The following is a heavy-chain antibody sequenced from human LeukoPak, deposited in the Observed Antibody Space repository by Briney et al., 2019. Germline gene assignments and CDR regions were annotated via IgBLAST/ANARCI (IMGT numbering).Heavy chain of an antibody. CDR2: ISYDGSNK. V-gene: IGHV3-30-3*01. CDR3: ARADSGSYYARFDY. CDR1: GFTFSSYA. J-gene: IGHJ4*02. D-gene: IGHD1-26*01. Sequence: GGSLRLSCAASGFTFSSYAMHWVRQAPGKGLEWVAVISYDGSNKYYADSVKGRFTISRDNSKNTLYLQMNSLRAEDTAVYCCARADSGSYYARFDYWGQGTLVTVSS.